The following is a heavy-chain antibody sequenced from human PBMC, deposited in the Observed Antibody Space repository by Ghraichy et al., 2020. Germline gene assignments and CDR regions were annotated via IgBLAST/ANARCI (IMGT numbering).Heavy chain of an antibody. CDR3: ARAREKWEPAPWGY. J-gene: IGHJ4*02. V-gene: IGHV3-48*03. CDR2: ISSRGSTI. D-gene: IGHD1-26*01. CDR1: GFTFSSYE. Sequence: GGSLRLSCAASGFTFSSYEMSWVRQAPGKGLEWVSYISSRGSTIYYADSVKGRFTISRDNAENSLYLQMNSLRAEDTALYYCARAREKWEPAPWGYWGQGILVTVSS.